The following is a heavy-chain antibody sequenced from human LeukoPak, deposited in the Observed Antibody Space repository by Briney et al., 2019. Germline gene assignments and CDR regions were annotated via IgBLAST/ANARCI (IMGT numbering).Heavy chain of an antibody. J-gene: IGHJ4*02. D-gene: IGHD3-3*01. CDR3: AKDHSLYNFWSGYSN. Sequence: GGTLRLSCAASGFTFSSYAMSWFRQAPGMGLEWVSVISGGGGSTYYADSVKGRFTISRDNSKNTLYVQMSSLRAEDTAIYYCAKDHSLYNFWSGYSNWGQGTLVTVSS. CDR1: GFTFSSYA. CDR2: ISGGGGST. V-gene: IGHV3-23*01.